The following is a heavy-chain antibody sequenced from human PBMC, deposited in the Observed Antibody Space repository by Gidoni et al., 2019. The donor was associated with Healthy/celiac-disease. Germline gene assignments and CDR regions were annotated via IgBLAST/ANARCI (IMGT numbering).Heavy chain of an antibody. V-gene: IGHV4-59*01. J-gene: IGHJ4*02. Sequence: QVQLQESGPGLVQPSETLSLTCTVSGGSISSYYWSWIRQPPGKGLEWIGYIYYSGSTNYNPSLKSRVTISVDTSKNQFSLKLSSVTAADTAVYYCAGGRATRKYYFDYWGQGTLVTVSS. CDR2: IYYSGST. D-gene: IGHD3-16*01. CDR1: GGSISSYY. CDR3: AGGRATRKYYFDY.